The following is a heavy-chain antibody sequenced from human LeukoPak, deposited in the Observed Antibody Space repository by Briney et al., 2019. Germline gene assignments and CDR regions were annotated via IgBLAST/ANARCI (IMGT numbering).Heavy chain of an antibody. CDR3: ASGLDYGDYGGYFQH. CDR2: IYPGDSDT. Sequence: GESLKISCKGSGYSFTGYWIGWVRQMPGKGLEWMGIIYPGDSDTRYSPSFQGQVTISADKSISTAYLQWSSLKASDTAMYYCASGLDYGDYGGYFQHWGQGTLVTVSS. V-gene: IGHV5-51*01. J-gene: IGHJ1*01. D-gene: IGHD4-17*01. CDR1: GYSFTGYW.